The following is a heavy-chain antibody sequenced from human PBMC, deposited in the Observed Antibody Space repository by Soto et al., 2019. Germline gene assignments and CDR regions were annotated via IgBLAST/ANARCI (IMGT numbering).Heavy chain of an antibody. D-gene: IGHD1-20*01. CDR3: ARHNWNAVGWLDP. Sequence: QVQLQESGPGLVKPSETLSLTCTVSGASISSYYWSWLRQPPGKGLEWIGYIYYLGRINYNPSLESRVTISADTSKNQFSLKLSSVTAADTAVYYCARHNWNAVGWLDPWGQGTLVTVSS. V-gene: IGHV4-59*08. CDR1: GASISSYY. J-gene: IGHJ5*02. CDR2: IYYLGRI.